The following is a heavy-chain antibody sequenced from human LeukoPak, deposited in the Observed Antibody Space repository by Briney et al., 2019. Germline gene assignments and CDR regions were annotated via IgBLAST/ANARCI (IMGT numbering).Heavy chain of an antibody. CDR1: GGSISCYY. CDR3: ARIAAAGTVFFDY. Sequence: SETLSLTCTVSGGSISCYYWSWIRQPPGKGLEWIGYIYTSGSTNYNPSLKSRVTISVDTSKNQFSLKLSSVTAADTAVYYCARIAAAGTVFFDYWGQGTLVTVSS. CDR2: IYTSGST. J-gene: IGHJ4*02. D-gene: IGHD6-13*01. V-gene: IGHV4-4*09.